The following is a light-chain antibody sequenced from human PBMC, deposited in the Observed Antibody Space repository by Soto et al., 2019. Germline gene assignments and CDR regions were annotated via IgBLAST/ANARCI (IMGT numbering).Light chain of an antibody. Sequence: QSALTQPASVSGSPGQSITISCTGTSSDVGSYNLVSWHQQHPGKAPKRMIYEVSKRPSGVSNRFSGSKYGNTASLTISGLQAEDEADYHCCSYVGSSTFVVFGGGTKVNVL. CDR1: SSDVGSYNL. J-gene: IGLJ2*01. V-gene: IGLV2-23*02. CDR2: EVS. CDR3: CSYVGSSTFVV.